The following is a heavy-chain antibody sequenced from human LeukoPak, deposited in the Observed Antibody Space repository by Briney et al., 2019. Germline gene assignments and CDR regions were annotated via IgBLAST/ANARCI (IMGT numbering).Heavy chain of an antibody. CDR2: INHSGSI. D-gene: IGHD3-9*01. CDR3: ARGGGVRYFDWLLWRYFDY. V-gene: IGHV4-34*01. J-gene: IGHJ4*02. CDR1: GGSFSGYY. Sequence: PSETLSLTCAVYGGSFSGYYWSWIRQPPGKGLEWIGEINHSGSINYNPSLKSRVTISVDTSKNQFSLKLSSVTAADTAVYYCARGGGVRYFDWLLWRYFDYWGQGTLVTVSS.